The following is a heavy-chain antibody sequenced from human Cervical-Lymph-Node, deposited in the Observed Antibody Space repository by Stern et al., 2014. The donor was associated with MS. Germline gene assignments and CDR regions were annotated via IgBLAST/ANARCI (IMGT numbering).Heavy chain of an antibody. CDR3: ARDWSPSITMIVVATDWYFDL. CDR2: IRAYNGKT. Sequence: QVQLVQSGAEVKKPGASVKVSCKASGYTFTSYGISWVRQAPGQGLEWMGWIRAYNGKTNYAQKLQGRVTMTTDTSTSTAYMELRSLRSDDTAVYYCARDWSPSITMIVVATDWYFDLWGRGTLVTVSS. CDR1: GYTFTSYG. D-gene: IGHD3-22*01. J-gene: IGHJ2*01. V-gene: IGHV1-18*04.